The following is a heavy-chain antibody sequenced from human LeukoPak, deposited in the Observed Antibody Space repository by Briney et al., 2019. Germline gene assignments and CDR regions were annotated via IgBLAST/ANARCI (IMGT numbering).Heavy chain of an antibody. CDR1: GFTFSSYW. J-gene: IGHJ3*02. D-gene: IGHD3-22*01. CDR3: ARDYDSSGYPHDAFDI. CDR2: IKQDGSEK. V-gene: IGHV3-7*01. Sequence: GGALRLSCAASGFTFSSYWMSWVRQAPGKGLEWVANIKQDGSEKYYVDSVKGRFTISRDNAKNSLYLQMNSLRAEDTAVYYCARDYDSSGYPHDAFDIWGQGTMVTVSS.